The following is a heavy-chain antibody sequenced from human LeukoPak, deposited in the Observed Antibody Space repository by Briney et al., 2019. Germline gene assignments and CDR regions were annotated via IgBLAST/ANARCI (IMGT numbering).Heavy chain of an antibody. CDR2: MSGSGAGT. CDR1: GFTFSSYA. V-gene: IGHV3-23*01. J-gene: IGHJ4*02. D-gene: IGHD3-22*01. Sequence: PGGSLRLSCAASGFTFSSYAMSWVRQAPGKGLEWVSAMSGSGAGTYYADSVKGRFAISRDNSKNTLYLQMNSLRAEDTAVYYCAKGKDTYNYDSSGYYFGEYWGQGTLVTVSS. CDR3: AKGKDTYNYDSSGYYFGEY.